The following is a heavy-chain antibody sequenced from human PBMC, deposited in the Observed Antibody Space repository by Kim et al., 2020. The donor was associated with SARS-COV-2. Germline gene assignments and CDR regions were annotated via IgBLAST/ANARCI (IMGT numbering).Heavy chain of an antibody. CDR2: IYYSGST. D-gene: IGHD6-19*01. J-gene: IGHJ6*01. CDR3: ARHMPKATYYGDSGGYG. V-gene: IGHV4-59*08. CDR1: GGSISSYY. Sequence: SETLSLTCTVSGGSISSYYWSWVRQPPGKGLEWVGYIYYSGSTTYNPSLKSRVTISGDKSKNQSSLKLSSVTAADTAVFYCARHMPKATYYGDSGGYG.